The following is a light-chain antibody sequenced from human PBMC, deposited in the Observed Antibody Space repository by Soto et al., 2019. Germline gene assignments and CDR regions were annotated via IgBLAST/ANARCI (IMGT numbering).Light chain of an antibody. CDR1: SSNIGSNT. CDR2: SNN. CDR3: AAWDDSLNGLV. J-gene: IGLJ2*01. V-gene: IGLV1-44*01. Sequence: QAVVPQPPSASGTPGQRVTISCSGSSSNIGSNTVNWYQQLPKPAPKLLIYSNNQRHSGVPYRFSGSKSGTSAALAISGLQSEDEADFYCAAWDDSLNGLVFGGGTQLPVL.